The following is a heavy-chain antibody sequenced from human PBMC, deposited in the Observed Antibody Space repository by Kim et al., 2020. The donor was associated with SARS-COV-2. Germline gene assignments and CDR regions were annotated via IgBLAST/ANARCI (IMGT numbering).Heavy chain of an antibody. J-gene: IGHJ4*02. V-gene: IGHV4-34*01. D-gene: IGHD2-15*01. Sequence: LKSRVTISVDTSKNQCSLKLSSVTAADTAVYYCARSPCKKYCSGGSCYSHWGQGTLVTVSS. CDR3: ARSPCKKYCSGGSCYSH.